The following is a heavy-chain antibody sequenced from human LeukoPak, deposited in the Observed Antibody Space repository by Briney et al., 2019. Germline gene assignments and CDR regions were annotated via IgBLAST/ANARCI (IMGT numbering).Heavy chain of an antibody. J-gene: IGHJ4*02. CDR1: GFTFSSYG. CDR2: IWYDGSNK. D-gene: IGHD2-2*01. Sequence: GRSLRLSCAASGFTFSSYGMHWVRQAPGKGLEWVAVIWYDGSNKYYADSVKGRFTISRDNSKNTLYLQMNSLRAEDTAVYYCAKEIVVVPAAIGRFEDYWGQGTLVTVSS. V-gene: IGHV3-33*06. CDR3: AKEIVVVPAAIGRFEDY.